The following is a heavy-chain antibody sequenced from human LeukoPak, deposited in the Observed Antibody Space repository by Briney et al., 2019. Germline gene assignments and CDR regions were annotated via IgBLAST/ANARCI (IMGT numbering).Heavy chain of an antibody. V-gene: IGHV4-61*02. J-gene: IGHJ4*02. CDR2: IYTSGST. Sequence: PSQTLSLTCTVSGGSISSGSYYWSWIRQPAGKGLEWIGRIYTSGSTNYNPSLKSRVTISVDRSKNQFSLKLSSVTAADTAVYYCARVGIRGSSLDYWGQGTLVTVSS. CDR1: GGSISSGSYY. D-gene: IGHD1-26*01. CDR3: ARVGIRGSSLDY.